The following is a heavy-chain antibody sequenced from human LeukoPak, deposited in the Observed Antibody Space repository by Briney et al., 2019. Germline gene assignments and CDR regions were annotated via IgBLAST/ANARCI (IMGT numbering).Heavy chain of an antibody. Sequence: SVKVSCKASGGTFSSYAISWVRQAPGQGLEWMGRIIPILGIANYAQKFQGRVTITADQSTSTAYMELSSLRSEDTAVYYCASQVQDYYYGMDVWGQGTTVTVSS. CDR3: ASQVQDYYYGMDV. J-gene: IGHJ6*02. CDR2: IIPILGIA. D-gene: IGHD3-10*01. CDR1: GGTFSSYA. V-gene: IGHV1-69*04.